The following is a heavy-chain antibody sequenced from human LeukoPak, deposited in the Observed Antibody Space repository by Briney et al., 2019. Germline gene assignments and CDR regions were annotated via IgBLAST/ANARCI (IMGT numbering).Heavy chain of an antibody. D-gene: IGHD3-22*01. V-gene: IGHV3-30-3*01. CDR3: AKDLEDRGMSIDYYYGMDV. Sequence: GGSLRLSCAASGFTFSTYAMHWVRQAPGKGLEWVASIPYDGSNEYYGESAKGRFTISRDNSKNTLFLQMTSLRPEDTAVYYCAKDLEDRGMSIDYYYGMDVWGQGTAVTVSS. CDR2: IPYDGSNE. CDR1: GFTFSTYA. J-gene: IGHJ6*02.